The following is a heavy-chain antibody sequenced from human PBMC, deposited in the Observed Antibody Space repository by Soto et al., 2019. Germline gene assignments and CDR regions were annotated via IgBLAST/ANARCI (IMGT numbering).Heavy chain of an antibody. J-gene: IGHJ6*02. V-gene: IGHV3-7*01. CDR1: GFTFSSYW. CDR3: ARAPSSIAARPVYGMDV. Sequence: PGGSLRLSCAASGFTFSSYWMSWVRQAPGKGLEWVANIKQDGSEKYYVDSVKGRFTISRDNAKNSLYLQMNSLRAEDTAVYCCARAPSSIAARPVYGMDVWGQGTTVTVSS. CDR2: IKQDGSEK. D-gene: IGHD6-6*01.